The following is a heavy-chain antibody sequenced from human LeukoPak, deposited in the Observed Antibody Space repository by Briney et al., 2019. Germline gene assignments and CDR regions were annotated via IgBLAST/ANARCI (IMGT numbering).Heavy chain of an antibody. J-gene: IGHJ1*01. CDR2: ISGSGGST. CDR1: GFTVSSNY. D-gene: IGHD6-13*01. CDR3: AKGQSSSWFYEYFQD. V-gene: IGHV3-23*01. Sequence: GGSLRLSCAASGFTVSSNYMSWVRQAPGKGLEWVSAISGSGGSTYYADSVKGRFTISRDNSKNTLHLQMNSLRAEDTAVYYCAKGQSSSWFYEYFQDWGQGTLVTVSS.